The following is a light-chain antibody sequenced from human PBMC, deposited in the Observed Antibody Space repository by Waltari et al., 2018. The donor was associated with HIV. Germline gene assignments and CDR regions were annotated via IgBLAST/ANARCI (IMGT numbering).Light chain of an antibody. Sequence: QSVLTQPPSVSAAPGQKVTISCSGSSSNIGNNYVSWYQQLPGPATKILFYDNNNRPSWIPDRFSGSKSGTSATLCITGLQTGDEADYYCGTWDSSLSTGGVFGTGTKVTVL. J-gene: IGLJ1*01. CDR1: SSNIGNNY. CDR3: GTWDSSLSTGGV. V-gene: IGLV1-51*01. CDR2: DNN.